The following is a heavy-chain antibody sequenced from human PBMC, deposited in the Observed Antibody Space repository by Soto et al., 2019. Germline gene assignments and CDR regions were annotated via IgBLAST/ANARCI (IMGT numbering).Heavy chain of an antibody. J-gene: IGHJ5*02. V-gene: IGHV1-8*01. CDR3: ARGPARPTLNWFDP. CDR1: GYTFTSYD. D-gene: IGHD6-6*01. CDR2: MNPNSGNR. Sequence: QVQLVQSGAEVKTPGASVKVSCKASGYTFTSYDINWVRQATGQGLEWMGWMNPNSGNRDYAQKFQGRITMTTNTSISTANMELSSLRSEDTAVYYCARGPARPTLNWFDPWGQGTLVTVSS.